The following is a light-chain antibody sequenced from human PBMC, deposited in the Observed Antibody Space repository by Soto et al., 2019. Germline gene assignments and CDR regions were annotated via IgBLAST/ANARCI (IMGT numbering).Light chain of an antibody. CDR3: QQYNSYL. V-gene: IGKV1-5*03. Sequence: DIQLTQSPSTLSAALGDRATIICRASQSISSWLAWYQQKPWQAPKLMIYQASSLESGVPSRFSGRGSGTEFTLTITSLQPDDFANYYCQQYNSYLFGQGTKVDIK. J-gene: IGKJ1*01. CDR1: QSISSW. CDR2: QAS.